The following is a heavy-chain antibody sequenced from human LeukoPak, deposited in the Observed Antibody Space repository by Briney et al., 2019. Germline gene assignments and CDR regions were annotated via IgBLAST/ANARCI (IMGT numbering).Heavy chain of an antibody. J-gene: IGHJ3*02. CDR2: ISSSGSTI. Sequence: GGSLRLSCAASGFTFSSYEMNWVRQAPGKGLEWVSFISSSGSTIYYADSVKGRFTISRDNAKNSLYLQMNSLRAEDTAVYYCARDGRRHAFDIWGQGTMVTVSS. CDR3: ARDGRRHAFDI. V-gene: IGHV3-48*03. CDR1: GFTFSSYE.